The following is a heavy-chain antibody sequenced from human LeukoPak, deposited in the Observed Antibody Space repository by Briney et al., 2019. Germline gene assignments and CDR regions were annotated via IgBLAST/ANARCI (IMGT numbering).Heavy chain of an antibody. CDR2: IYYSGST. D-gene: IGHD3-22*01. J-gene: IGHJ4*02. CDR3: ARGVDGSGGYYYYFDY. Sequence: SETLSLTCNVSGGSISSGGYYWSWIRQHPGKGLEWIGYIYYSGSTNYNPSLKSRVTISVDTSKTQFSLKLSSVTAADTAVYYCARGVDGSGGYYYYFDYWGQGTLVTVSS. CDR1: GGSISSGGYY. V-gene: IGHV4-31*03.